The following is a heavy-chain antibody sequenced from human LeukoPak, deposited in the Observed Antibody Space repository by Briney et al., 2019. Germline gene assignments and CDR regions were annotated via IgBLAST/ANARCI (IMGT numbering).Heavy chain of an antibody. CDR1: GFTFDDYA. V-gene: IGHV3-43*02. CDR3: AKDMENYYDSSGYYQFDY. D-gene: IGHD3-22*01. Sequence: GGSLRLSCAASGFTFDDYAMHWVRQAPGKGLEWVSLISGDGGSTYYAYSVKGRFTISRDNSKNSLYLQMNSLRTEDTALYYCAKDMENYYDSSGYYQFDYWGQGTLVTVSS. CDR2: ISGDGGST. J-gene: IGHJ4*02.